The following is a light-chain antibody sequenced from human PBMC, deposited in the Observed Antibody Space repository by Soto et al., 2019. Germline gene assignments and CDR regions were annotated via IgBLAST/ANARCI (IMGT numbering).Light chain of an antibody. CDR2: RTS. J-gene: IGKJ5*01. CDR3: QHYGNSPLT. CDR1: QSVSSY. Sequence: EIVLTQSPATLSLSPGERATLSCRASQSVSSYLAWYQQKPGQAPRLLMFRTSSRATGFPARFSGSGSGTEFTLSISRLEPEDFAVYYCQHYGNSPLTFGQGTRRALK. V-gene: IGKV3-20*01.